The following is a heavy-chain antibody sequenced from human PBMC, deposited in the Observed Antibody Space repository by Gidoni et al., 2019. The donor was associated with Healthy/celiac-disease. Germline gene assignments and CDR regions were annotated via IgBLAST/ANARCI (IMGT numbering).Heavy chain of an antibody. CDR2: ISSSSSYI. Sequence: EVQMVDSGGGLVKPGWSLRLSCAASGFRFSRCSMNWVSQAPGNGLELVSSISSSSSYIYYADSVKGRFTSARDNAKNSLYLQMNSLRAEDTAVYYCARDPARPPDYYYYYGMDVWGQGTTVTVSS. D-gene: IGHD6-6*01. V-gene: IGHV3-21*01. CDR1: GFRFSRCS. J-gene: IGHJ6*02. CDR3: ARDPARPPDYYYYYGMDV.